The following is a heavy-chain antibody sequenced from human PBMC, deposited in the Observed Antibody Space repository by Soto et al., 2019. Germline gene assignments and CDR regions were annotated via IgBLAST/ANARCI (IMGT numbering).Heavy chain of an antibody. CDR1: GDSVVSGTYY. V-gene: IGHV4-61*01. CDR3: ARYDYYGASDY. J-gene: IGHJ4*02. CDR2: VYYSGST. Sequence: SETLSLTCTVSGDSVVSGTYYWSWIRQPPGKGLEWIGYVYYSGSTTYNPSLKGRVTISVDTSKHQFSLRLTSVTAAGTAVYYPARYDYYGASDYWGQGRLVTVSS. D-gene: IGHD4-17*01.